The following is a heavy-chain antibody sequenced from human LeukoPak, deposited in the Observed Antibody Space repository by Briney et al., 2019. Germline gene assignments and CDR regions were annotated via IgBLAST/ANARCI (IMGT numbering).Heavy chain of an antibody. CDR2: INSDGSST. J-gene: IGHJ1*01. D-gene: IGHD3-10*01. CDR3: ARDMGYGSGSSYHEH. CDR1: GFTFSSYW. V-gene: IGHV3-74*01. Sequence: GGSLRLSCAASGFTFSSYWMHWVRQAPGKGLVWVSRINSDGSSTSYADSVKGRFTISRDNAKNTLYLQMNSLRAEDTAVYYCARDMGYGSGSSYHEHWGQGALVTVSS.